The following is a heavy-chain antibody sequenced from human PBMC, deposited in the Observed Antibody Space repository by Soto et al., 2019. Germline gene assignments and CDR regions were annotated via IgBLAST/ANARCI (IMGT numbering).Heavy chain of an antibody. CDR3: AKDLTRQLAYWLDP. Sequence: AAVKVSCKASGFSFTGYYIHWLRQAPGQGLEWMGWINAHSGGTEYAQKFQGRVTLTRDTSIATAYLTLTSLTSDDTALYYCAKDLTRQLAYWLDPWGQGTQVTVSS. D-gene: IGHD6-6*01. J-gene: IGHJ5*02. CDR1: GFSFTGYY. CDR2: INAHSGGT. V-gene: IGHV1-2*02.